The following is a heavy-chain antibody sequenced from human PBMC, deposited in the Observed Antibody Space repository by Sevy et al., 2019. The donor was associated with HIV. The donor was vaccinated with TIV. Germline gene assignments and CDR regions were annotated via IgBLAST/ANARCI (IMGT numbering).Heavy chain of an antibody. J-gene: IGHJ6*03. CDR1: GYTFTGYY. CDR3: ARGRLGDYGGNPYYYYMDV. Sequence: ASVKVSCKASGYTFTGYYMHWVRQAPGQGLEWMGWINPNSGGTNYAQKFQGSVTMTRDTSISTAYMELSRLRSDDTAVYYCARGRLGDYGGNPYYYYMDVWGKGTTVTVSS. D-gene: IGHD4-17*01. CDR2: INPNSGGT. V-gene: IGHV1-2*02.